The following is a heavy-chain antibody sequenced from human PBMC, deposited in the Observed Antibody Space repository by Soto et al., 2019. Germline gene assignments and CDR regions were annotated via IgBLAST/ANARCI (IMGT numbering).Heavy chain of an antibody. CDR3: ASLMGYGDYYYYYGVDV. CDR1: GGSISSSNW. V-gene: IGHV4-4*02. Sequence: SETLSLTCAVSGGSISSSNWWSWVRQPPGKGPEWIGEIYHSGSTNYNPSLKSRVTISVDKSKNQFSLKLSSVTAADTAVYYCASLMGYGDYYYYYGVDVWGQGTTVTVSS. D-gene: IGHD4-17*01. J-gene: IGHJ6*02. CDR2: IYHSGST.